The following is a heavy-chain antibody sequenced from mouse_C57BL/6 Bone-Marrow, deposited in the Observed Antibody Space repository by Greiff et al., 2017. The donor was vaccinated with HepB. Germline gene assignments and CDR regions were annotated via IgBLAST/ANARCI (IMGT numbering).Heavy chain of an antibody. V-gene: IGHV1-7*01. D-gene: IGHD2-4*01. Sequence: VQLQQSGAELAKPGASVKLSCKASGYTFTSYWMHWVKQRPGQGLEWIGYINPSSGYTTYNQKFKDKATLNADQSSSTAYMQLSSLTYEDSAVYYCARTNYDYDVGDYWGQGTLVTVSA. CDR2: INPSSGYT. CDR3: ARTNYDYDVGDY. J-gene: IGHJ3*01. CDR1: GYTFTSYW.